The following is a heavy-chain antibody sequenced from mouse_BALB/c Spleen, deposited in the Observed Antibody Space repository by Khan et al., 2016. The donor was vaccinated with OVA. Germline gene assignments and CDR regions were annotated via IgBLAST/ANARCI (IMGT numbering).Heavy chain of an antibody. CDR1: GFTFSGFG. Sequence: EVELVESGGGLVQPGGSRKLSCAASGFTFSGFGMHWVRQAPEKGLEWVAYISSGSKTTYYADTVKGRFNLSRANPKNTLFLQMTSLRSEDTAMYFCARTGYYYFDYWGQGTTLTVSS. CDR3: ARTGYYYFDY. CDR2: ISSGSKTT. D-gene: IGHD1-2*01. V-gene: IGHV5-17*02. J-gene: IGHJ2*01.